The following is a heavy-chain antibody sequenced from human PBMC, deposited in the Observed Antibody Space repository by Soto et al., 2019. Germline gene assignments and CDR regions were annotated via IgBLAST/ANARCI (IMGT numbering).Heavy chain of an antibody. D-gene: IGHD6-19*01. CDR2: IYYSGST. CDR3: ARRRIAVTATGKDYYYYYMDV. J-gene: IGHJ6*03. Sequence: PSETLSLTCTVSGGSISSSSYYWGWIRQPPGKGLEWFGSIYYSGSTYYNPSLKSRVTISGDTSKNQFSLKLSSVTAADTAVYYCARRRIAVTATGKDYYYYYMDVWGKGTTVTVSS. V-gene: IGHV4-39*01. CDR1: GGSISSSSYY.